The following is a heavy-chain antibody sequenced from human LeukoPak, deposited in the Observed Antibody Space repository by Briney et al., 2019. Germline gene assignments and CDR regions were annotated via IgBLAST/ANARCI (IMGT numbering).Heavy chain of an antibody. V-gene: IGHV1-69*04. CDR1: GGTFSSYA. CDR3: ARDVGYYYDSSGYLLYGN. J-gene: IGHJ4*02. CDR2: IIPILGIA. D-gene: IGHD3-22*01. Sequence: SVKVSCKASGGTFSSYAISWVRQAPGQGLEWMGRIIPILGIANYAQKFQGRVTITADKSTSTAYMELSGLRSEDTAVYYCARDVGYYYDSSGYLLYGNWGQGTLVTVSS.